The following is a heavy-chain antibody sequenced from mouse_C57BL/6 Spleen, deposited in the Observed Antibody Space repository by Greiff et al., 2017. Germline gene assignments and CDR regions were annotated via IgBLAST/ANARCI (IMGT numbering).Heavy chain of an antibody. CDR1: GYTFTSYW. CDR2: IHPNSGST. Sequence: QVQLQQPGAELVKPGASVKMSCKASGYTFTSYWLHWVKQRPGRGLEWIGTIHPNSGSTKYTEKFKSKATLTVDQSSSTAYMQLSSLTSEDSAVDYCVRGYDGSSPWWYFDVWGTGTTVTVSS. D-gene: IGHD1-1*01. V-gene: IGHV1-72*01. CDR3: VRGYDGSSPWWYFDV. J-gene: IGHJ1*03.